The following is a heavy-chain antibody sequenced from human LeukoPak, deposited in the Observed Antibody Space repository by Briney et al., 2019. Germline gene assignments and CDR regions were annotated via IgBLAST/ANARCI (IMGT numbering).Heavy chain of an antibody. D-gene: IGHD2-15*01. V-gene: IGHV3-74*01. J-gene: IGHJ4*02. CDR1: GFTFSSYFW. CDR3: ARGYCRGGSCYLDYFDY. Sequence: GGSLRLSCAVSGFTFSSYFWMHWVRQAPGKGLVWVSRIKSDGSSSTYADSVKGRFTISRDNSKNTLYLQMNSLRAEDTAVYYCARGYCRGGSCYLDYFDYWGQGTLVTVSS. CDR2: IKSDGSSS.